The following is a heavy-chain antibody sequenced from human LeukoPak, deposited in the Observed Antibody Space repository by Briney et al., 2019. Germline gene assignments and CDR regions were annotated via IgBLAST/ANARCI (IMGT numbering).Heavy chain of an antibody. CDR2: IYYSGST. D-gene: IGHD3-3*01. J-gene: IGHJ3*02. CDR3: ARAKKYDFWSGYYPDAFDI. Sequence: SETLSLTCTVSGGSINSGDYYWSWIRQPPGKGLEWIGYIYYSGSTYYNPSLKSRVTISVDTSKNQFSLKLSSVTAADTAVYYCARAKKYDFWSGYYPDAFDIWGQGTMVTVSS. CDR1: GGSINSGDYY. V-gene: IGHV4-30-4*08.